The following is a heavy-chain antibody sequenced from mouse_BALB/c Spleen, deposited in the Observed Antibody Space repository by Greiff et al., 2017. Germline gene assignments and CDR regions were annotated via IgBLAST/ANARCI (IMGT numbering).Heavy chain of an antibody. CDR3: ARGGILWSYMDY. D-gene: IGHD2-3*01. Sequence: EVKLVESGGGLVKPGGSLKLSCAASGFTFSSYAMSWVRQTPEKRLEWVASISSGGSTYYPDSVKGRFTISRDNARNILYLQMSSLRSEDTAMYYCARGGILWSYMDYWGQGTSVTVSS. V-gene: IGHV5-6-5*01. CDR1: GFTFSSYA. J-gene: IGHJ4*01. CDR2: ISSGGST.